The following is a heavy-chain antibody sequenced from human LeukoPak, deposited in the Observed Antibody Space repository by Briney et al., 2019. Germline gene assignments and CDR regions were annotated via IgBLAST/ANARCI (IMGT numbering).Heavy chain of an antibody. J-gene: IGHJ4*02. CDR2: ISAYNGNT. CDR1: GYTFTSYG. D-gene: IGHD3-22*01. V-gene: IGHV1-18*01. CDR3: AGNELYYYDSSGYLDY. Sequence: ASVKVSCKASGYTFTSYGISWVRQAPGQGLEWMGWISAYNGNTNYAQKLQGRVTMTTDTSTSTAYMELRSLRSDDTAVYYCAGNELYYYDSSGYLDYWGQGTLVTVSS.